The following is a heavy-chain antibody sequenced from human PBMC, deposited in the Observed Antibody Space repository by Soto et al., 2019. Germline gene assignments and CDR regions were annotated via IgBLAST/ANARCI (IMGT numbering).Heavy chain of an antibody. CDR2: ISAYNGNT. Sequence: GASVKVSCKASGYTFTSYGISWVRQAPGQGLEWMGWISAYNGNTNYAQKLQGRVTMTTDTSTSTAYMELRSLRSDDTAVYYCARDGRISSGWTRNDAFDIWGQGTMVTVSS. J-gene: IGHJ3*02. D-gene: IGHD6-19*01. CDR1: GYTFTSYG. V-gene: IGHV1-18*01. CDR3: ARDGRISSGWTRNDAFDI.